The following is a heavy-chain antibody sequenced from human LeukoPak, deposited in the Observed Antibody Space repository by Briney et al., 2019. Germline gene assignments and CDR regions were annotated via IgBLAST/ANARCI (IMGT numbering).Heavy chain of an antibody. V-gene: IGHV4-34*01. CDR3: ARGSAMYSGSYYSFDY. CDR2: INHSGST. CDR1: GGSLSGYY. D-gene: IGHD1-26*01. Sequence: SETLSLTCAVYGGSLSGYYWSWIRQPPGKGLEWIGEINHSGSTNYNPSLKSRVTISVDTSKNQFSLKLSSVTAADTAVYYCARGSAMYSGSYYSFDYWGQGTLVTVSS. J-gene: IGHJ4*02.